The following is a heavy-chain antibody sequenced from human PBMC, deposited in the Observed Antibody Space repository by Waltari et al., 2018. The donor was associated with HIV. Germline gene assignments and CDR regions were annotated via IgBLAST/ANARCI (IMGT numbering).Heavy chain of an antibody. CDR1: GFIVSSTY. CDR2: IYSGGSR. J-gene: IGHJ6*02. D-gene: IGHD1-26*01. Sequence: EVQLVASGGGLIEPGGSLRVSCAASGFIVSSTYMSWVRQAPGKGLEWVSVIYSGGSRYYADSVKGRFIISRDNSKNTVSLHMNSLRAEDTAVYYCARDPRSSGYYGMDVWGQGIKVTVSS. CDR3: ARDPRSSGYYGMDV. V-gene: IGHV3-53*01.